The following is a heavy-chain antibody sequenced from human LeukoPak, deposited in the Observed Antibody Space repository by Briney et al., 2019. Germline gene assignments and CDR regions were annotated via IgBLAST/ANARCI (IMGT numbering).Heavy chain of an antibody. CDR1: GGSISSGGYY. CDR2: IYYSGST. J-gene: IGHJ4*02. V-gene: IGHV4-31*03. Sequence: SETLSLTCTVSGGSISSGGYYWSWIRQHPGKGLEWIGYIYYSGSTYYNPSLKSRVTISVDTSKKQFSLKLRSVTAADTAVYYCARGVGATSYYFDYWGQGTLVTVSS. CDR3: ARGVGATSYYFDY. D-gene: IGHD1-26*01.